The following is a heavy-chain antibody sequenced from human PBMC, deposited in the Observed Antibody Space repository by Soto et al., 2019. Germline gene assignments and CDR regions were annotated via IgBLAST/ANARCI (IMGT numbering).Heavy chain of an antibody. V-gene: IGHV1-3*01. CDR1: GYTFSNFA. D-gene: IGHD3-22*01. CDR3: ARALVTMDFRDDSSGPLDY. CDR2: INAGNWNT. J-gene: IGHJ4*02. Sequence: VASVKVSCKASGYTFSNFAMHWVRQAPGQRLEWMGWINAGNWNTKYSQKFQGRVTITRDTSASTAYMELSSLRSEDTAVYYCARALVTMDFRDDSSGPLDYWGQGTLVTVSS.